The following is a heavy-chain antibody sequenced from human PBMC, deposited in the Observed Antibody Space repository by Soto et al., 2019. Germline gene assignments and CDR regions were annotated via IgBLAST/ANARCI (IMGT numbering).Heavy chain of an antibody. D-gene: IGHD2-15*01. CDR1: GLTFSSYN. CDR2: ISIGSSAI. V-gene: IGHV3-48*01. CDR3: ARSCSGGSCYSGMDV. J-gene: IGHJ6*02. Sequence: GGSLRLSCAASGLTFSSYNINWVHQAPGKGLEWVAYISIGSSAIYDSASVKGRFTISRDNAKNSLYLQLNGLRAEDTAVYYCARSCSGGSCYSGMDVWGQGTTVTVSS.